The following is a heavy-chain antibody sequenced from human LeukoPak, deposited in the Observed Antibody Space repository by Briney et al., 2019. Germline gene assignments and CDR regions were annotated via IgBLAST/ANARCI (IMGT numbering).Heavy chain of an antibody. CDR2: IIPIFGTA. J-gene: IGHJ6*02. V-gene: IGHV1-69*06. Sequence: EASVKVSCKVSGGTFSSYAISWVRQAPGQGLEWMGAIIPIFGTANYAQKFQGRVTITADKSTSTAYMELSSLRSEDTAVYYCASDHQQQLVYYGMDVWGQGTTVTVSS. D-gene: IGHD6-13*01. CDR3: ASDHQQQLVYYGMDV. CDR1: GGTFSSYA.